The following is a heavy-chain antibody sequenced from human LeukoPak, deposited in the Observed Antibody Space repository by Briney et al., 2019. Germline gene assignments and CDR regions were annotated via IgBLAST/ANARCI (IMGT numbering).Heavy chain of an antibody. Sequence: GGSLRLSCAASGFTFSRYWMSWVRQVPGKGLEWVANIKHDGSEEDYVDSVKGRFTISRDNAKNSLYLQMNSLRAEDTAVYYCAREPRGTPGAFDIWGQGTMVTVSS. V-gene: IGHV3-7*01. CDR1: GFTFSRYW. D-gene: IGHD1-14*01. J-gene: IGHJ3*02. CDR3: AREPRGTPGAFDI. CDR2: IKHDGSEE.